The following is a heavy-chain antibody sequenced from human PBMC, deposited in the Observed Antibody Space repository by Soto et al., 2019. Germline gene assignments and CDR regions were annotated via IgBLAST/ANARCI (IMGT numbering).Heavy chain of an antibody. CDR3: AREDHDSSGYYFQL. CDR1: GGSISSGGYY. V-gene: IGHV4-31*03. D-gene: IGHD3-22*01. J-gene: IGHJ1*01. CDR2: IYYSGST. Sequence: QVQLQESGPGLVKPSQTLSLTCTVSGGSISSGGYYWSWIRQHPGKGLEWIGYIYYSGSTYYNPSPEWRVTKAVDTSKNQFSLKLSSVTAADTAVYYCAREDHDSSGYYFQLWGQGTLVTVSS.